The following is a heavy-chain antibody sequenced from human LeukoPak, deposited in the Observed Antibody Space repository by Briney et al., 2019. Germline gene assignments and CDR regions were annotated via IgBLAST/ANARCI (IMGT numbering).Heavy chain of an antibody. D-gene: IGHD2-2*01. V-gene: IGHV4-30-2*01. CDR2: IYHSGST. J-gene: IGHJ5*02. CDR1: GGSISSGGYS. Sequence: SQTLSLTCAVSGGSISSGGYSWSWIRQPPGKGLEWIGYIYHSGSTNYNPSLKSRVTISVDTSKNQFSLKLSSVTAADTAVYYCARAGGYCSSTSCYNWFDPWGQGTLVTVSS. CDR3: ARAGGYCSSTSCYNWFDP.